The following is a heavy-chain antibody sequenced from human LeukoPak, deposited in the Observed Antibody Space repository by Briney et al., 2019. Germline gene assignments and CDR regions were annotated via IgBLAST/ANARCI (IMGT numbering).Heavy chain of an antibody. J-gene: IGHJ4*02. D-gene: IGHD1-26*01. CDR2: INPNSGGT. CDR1: GYTFTGYY. V-gene: IGHV1-2*02. CDR3: ARAPSFISGSYATLDY. Sequence: ASVKVSCKASGYTFTGYYMRWVRQAPGQGLEWMGWINPNSGGTNYAQKFQGRVTMTRDTSISTAYMELSRLRSDDTAVYYCARAPSFISGSYATLDYWGQGTLVTVSS.